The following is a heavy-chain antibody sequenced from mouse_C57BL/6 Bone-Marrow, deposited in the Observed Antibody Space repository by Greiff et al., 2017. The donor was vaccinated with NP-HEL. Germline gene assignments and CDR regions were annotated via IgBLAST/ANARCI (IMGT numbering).Heavy chain of an antibody. D-gene: IGHD2-3*01. Sequence: VQLQQSGPELVKPGASVKLSCKASGYTFTSYDINWVKQRPGQGLAWIGWIYPRDGSTKYNAKFKGKATLTVDTSSSTAYMELHSLTSEDSAVYFCARVRWLLLFAYWGQGTLVTVSA. CDR1: GYTFTSYD. J-gene: IGHJ3*01. CDR2: IYPRDGST. CDR3: ARVRWLLLFAY. V-gene: IGHV1-85*01.